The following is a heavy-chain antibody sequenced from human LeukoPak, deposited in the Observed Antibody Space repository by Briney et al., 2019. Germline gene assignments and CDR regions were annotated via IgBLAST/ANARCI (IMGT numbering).Heavy chain of an antibody. J-gene: IGHJ5*02. D-gene: IGHD3-9*01. Sequence: ASVKVSCKASGYTFTGYYKHWVRQAPGQGLEWMGWINPNSGGTNFAQKFQGRVTMTRDTSTSTVYMELSSLRSEDTAVYYCARGQYYDILTATNWFDPWGQGTLVTVSS. CDR1: GYTFTGYY. CDR3: ARGQYYDILTATNWFDP. V-gene: IGHV1-2*02. CDR2: INPNSGGT.